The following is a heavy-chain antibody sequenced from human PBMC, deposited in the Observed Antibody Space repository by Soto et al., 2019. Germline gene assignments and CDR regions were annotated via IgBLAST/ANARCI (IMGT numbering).Heavy chain of an antibody. CDR2: ISSSSSYI. J-gene: IGHJ3*02. CDR3: ARDYGDYGGGAFDI. D-gene: IGHD4-17*01. V-gene: IGHV3-21*01. Sequence: GSLRLSCAASGFTVSSYSMNWVRQAPGKGLEWVSSISSSSSYIYYADSVKGRFTISRDNAKNSLYLQMNSLRAEDTAVYYCARDYGDYGGGAFDIWGQGTMVTVSS. CDR1: GFTVSSYS.